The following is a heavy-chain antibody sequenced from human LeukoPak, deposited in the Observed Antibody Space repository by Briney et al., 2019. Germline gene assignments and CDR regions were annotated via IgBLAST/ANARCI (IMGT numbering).Heavy chain of an antibody. D-gene: IGHD5-24*01. CDR2: IWYDGSNK. CDR1: GFTFSSDG. Sequence: GRSLRLSCAASGFTFSSDGMHWVRQAPGKGLGWVAVIWYDGSNKYYADSVKGRFTISRDNSKNTLYLQMNSLRAEDTAVYYCAKGGQSWLPYFDYWGQGTLVTVSS. J-gene: IGHJ4*02. CDR3: AKGGQSWLPYFDY. V-gene: IGHV3-33*06.